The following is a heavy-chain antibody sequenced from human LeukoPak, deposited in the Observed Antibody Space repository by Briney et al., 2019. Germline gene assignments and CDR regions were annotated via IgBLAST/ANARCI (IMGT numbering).Heavy chain of an antibody. D-gene: IGHD2-21*01. Sequence: SETLSLTCAVSGGSIISNNWWSWVRQPPGKGLEWIGEIYHGGSANYNPSLKSRVTISVDKTKNRFSLKLSSVTAADTAVYYCARVWWPPHERDYYGMDVWGQGTTVTVSS. V-gene: IGHV4-4*02. CDR2: IYHGGSA. J-gene: IGHJ6*02. CDR1: GGSIISNNW. CDR3: ARVWWPPHERDYYGMDV.